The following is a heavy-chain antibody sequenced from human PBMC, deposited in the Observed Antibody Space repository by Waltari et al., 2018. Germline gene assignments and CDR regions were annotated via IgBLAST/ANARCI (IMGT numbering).Heavy chain of an antibody. J-gene: IGHJ2*01. CDR3: ATARVLSIAAPLRYFDL. V-gene: IGHV4-39*07. CDR1: GGPISSSSYY. CDR2: IYYSGST. Sequence: QLQLQESGPGLVKPSETLSLTCTVSGGPISSSSYYWGWIRQPPGKGLEWIGSIYYSGSTYATPSLMSRVTISVYTSKNQFSLKLSSVTAADTAVYYCATARVLSIAAPLRYFDLWGRGTLVTVSS. D-gene: IGHD6-6*01.